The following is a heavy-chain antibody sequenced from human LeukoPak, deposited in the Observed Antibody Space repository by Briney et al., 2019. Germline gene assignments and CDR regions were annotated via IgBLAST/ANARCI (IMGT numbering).Heavy chain of an antibody. CDR3: ARGSITIVRGVLGP. Sequence: PSGTLSLTCAVSGGSISSSNWWSWVRQPPGKGLEWIGEIYHSGSTNYNPSLKSRVTISVDKSKNQFSLKLSSVTAADTAVYYRARGSITIVRGVLGPWGQGNPVNVFS. J-gene: IGHJ5*02. CDR2: IYHSGST. D-gene: IGHD3-10*01. CDR1: GGSISSSNW. V-gene: IGHV4-4*02.